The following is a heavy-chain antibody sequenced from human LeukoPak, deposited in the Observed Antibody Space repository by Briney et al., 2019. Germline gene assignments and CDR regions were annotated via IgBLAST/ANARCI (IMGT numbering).Heavy chain of an antibody. CDR2: IYTSGST. CDR3: ARSASHGDQPPRNYYYYYMDV. Sequence: SETLSLTCTVSGGSISSGSYYWSWIRQPAGKGLEWIGRIYTSGSTNYNPSLKSRVTISVETAQHPFSLKLSSVTAADTAVYYSARSASHGDQPPRNYYYYYMDVWGKGTTVTVSS. V-gene: IGHV4-61*02. J-gene: IGHJ6*03. D-gene: IGHD4-17*01. CDR1: GGSISSGSYY.